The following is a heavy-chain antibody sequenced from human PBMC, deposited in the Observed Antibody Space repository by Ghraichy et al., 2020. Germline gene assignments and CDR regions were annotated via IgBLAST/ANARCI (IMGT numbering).Heavy chain of an antibody. Sequence: TLSLNCAVYGGSLSGYSWTWIRQPPGMRPEWIGEINHSGSTNYNPSLKSRVTMSVDTSRTQFSLKLSSVTAADTAVYYCASLRYSGSYYNYWGQGTLVTVSS. J-gene: IGHJ4*02. CDR2: INHSGST. CDR1: GGSLSGYS. CDR3: ASLRYSGSYYNY. D-gene: IGHD1-26*01. V-gene: IGHV4-34*01.